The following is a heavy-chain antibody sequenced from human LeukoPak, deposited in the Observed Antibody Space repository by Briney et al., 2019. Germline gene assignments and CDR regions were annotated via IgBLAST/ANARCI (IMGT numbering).Heavy chain of an antibody. CDR3: AKDWGSSSPYYYYYYMDV. CDR1: GFTFSSYD. V-gene: IGHV3-13*01. Sequence: PGGSLRLSCAASGFTFSSYDMHWVRQATGKGLEWVSAIGTAGDTYYPGSVKGRFTISRENAKNSLYLQMNSLRAEDTAVYYCAKDWGSSSPYYYYYYMDVWGKGTTVTVSS. D-gene: IGHD6-6*01. CDR2: IGTAGDT. J-gene: IGHJ6*03.